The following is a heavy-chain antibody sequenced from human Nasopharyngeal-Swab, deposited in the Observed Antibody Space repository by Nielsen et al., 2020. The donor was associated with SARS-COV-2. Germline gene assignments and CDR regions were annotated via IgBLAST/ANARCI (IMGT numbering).Heavy chain of an antibody. Sequence: SVKVSCKSSGGTFRNSGFSWVRQAPEQGLEWMGGIIPVFGTPLYAQKFQGRVTISADESTTTTYMELSSLRSQDTAVYYCAKVRTNYGMGLNGALDPWGQGTLVTVSS. J-gene: IGHJ5*02. D-gene: IGHD4-17*01. V-gene: IGHV1-69*13. CDR3: AKVRTNYGMGLNGALDP. CDR2: IIPVFGTP. CDR1: GGTFRNSG.